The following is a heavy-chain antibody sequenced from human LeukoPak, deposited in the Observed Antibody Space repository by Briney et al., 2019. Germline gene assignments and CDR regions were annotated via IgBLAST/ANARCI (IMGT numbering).Heavy chain of an antibody. Sequence: ASVKVSCKASGSTFTSYYMHWVRQAPGQGLEWMGIINPSGGSTSYAQKFQGRVTMTRDTSTSTVYMELSSLRSEDTAVYYCARDGNRGWFDYWGQGTLVTVSS. V-gene: IGHV1-46*03. CDR2: INPSGGST. CDR1: GSTFTSYY. D-gene: IGHD3-10*01. J-gene: IGHJ4*02. CDR3: ARDGNRGWFDY.